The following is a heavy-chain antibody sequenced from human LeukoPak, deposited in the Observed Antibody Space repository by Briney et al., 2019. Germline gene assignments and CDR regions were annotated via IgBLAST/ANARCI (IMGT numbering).Heavy chain of an antibody. CDR3: ARAPSEIGGYYPEYFRH. D-gene: IGHD3-3*01. Sequence: PGGSLRLSCAASGFTFSTYWMHWVRQAPGKGLVWVSRIKSDGSTNYADSVKGRFTISRDNAKNTQSLQMNSLRPEDTGVYYCARAPSEIGGYYPEYFRHWGQGTLVTVSS. CDR1: GFTFSTYW. V-gene: IGHV3-74*01. CDR2: IKSDGST. J-gene: IGHJ1*01.